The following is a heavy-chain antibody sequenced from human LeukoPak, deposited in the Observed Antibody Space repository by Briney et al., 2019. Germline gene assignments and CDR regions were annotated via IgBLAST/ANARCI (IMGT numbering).Heavy chain of an antibody. J-gene: IGHJ5*02. Sequence: PSETLSLTCTVSGGSISSYYWSWIRQPPGKGLEWIGYIYYSGSTNYNPSLKSRVTISVDTSKNQFSLKLSSVTAADTAVYYCARHLRKYSNWFGPWGQGTLVTVSS. CDR1: GGSISSYY. CDR2: IYYSGST. D-gene: IGHD2/OR15-2a*01. CDR3: ARHLRKYSNWFGP. V-gene: IGHV4-59*08.